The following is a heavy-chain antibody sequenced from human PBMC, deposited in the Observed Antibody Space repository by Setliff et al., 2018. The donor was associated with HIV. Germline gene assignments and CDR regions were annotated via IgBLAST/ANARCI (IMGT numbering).Heavy chain of an antibody. CDR2: IRSKAYGGAT. J-gene: IGHJ3*02. CDR3: TRGGRYYDSSGYYVLGAFDI. CDR1: GFSFGDYA. D-gene: IGHD3-22*01. Sequence: GGSLRLSCTASGFSFGDYAMSWVRQAPGKGLEWVGFIRSKAYGGATEYAASVKGRFTISRDDSKSIAYLQMNSLKTEDTAVYHCTRGGRYYDSSGYYVLGAFDIWGQGTMVTVSS. V-gene: IGHV3-49*04.